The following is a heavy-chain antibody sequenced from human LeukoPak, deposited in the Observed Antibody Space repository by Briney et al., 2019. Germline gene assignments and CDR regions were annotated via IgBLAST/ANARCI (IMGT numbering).Heavy chain of an antibody. D-gene: IGHD6-19*01. CDR3: ARQNARPPSYSSGWYWFDP. CDR1: GGSISSSDYY. Sequence: PSETLSLTCTVSGGSISSSDYYWSWIRQPPGKGLEWVGSIYYSGSTYFNPSLKSRVTISVDTSENQFYLKLSSVTAADTAVYYCARQNARPPSYSSGWYWFDPWGQGTLVTVSS. V-gene: IGHV4-39*01. CDR2: IYYSGST. J-gene: IGHJ5*02.